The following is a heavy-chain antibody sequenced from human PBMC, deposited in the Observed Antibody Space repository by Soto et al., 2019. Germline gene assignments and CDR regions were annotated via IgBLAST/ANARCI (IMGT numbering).Heavy chain of an antibody. CDR1: GFTLSDHY. V-gene: IGHV3-72*01. J-gene: IGHJ4*02. D-gene: IGHD6-25*01. CDR3: VTWPRNGYNT. Sequence: EVQVVESGGGLVQPGGSLRLSCAASGFTLSDHYMDWVRQAPGKGLELLGRTKNKANRYTTEYAASVKGRFTISRDDSKNSLYLQMNSLKTEDMAVYYCVTWPRNGYNTWGQGTQVTVSP. CDR2: TKNKANRYTT.